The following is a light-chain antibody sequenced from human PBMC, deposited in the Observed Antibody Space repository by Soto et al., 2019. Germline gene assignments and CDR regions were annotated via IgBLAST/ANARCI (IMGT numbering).Light chain of an antibody. Sequence: EIVLTQSPATLSLSPGERATLSCRASQSFNNYLAWYQQRPGQAPRLLIHDASYRATGIPARFSGSGTGTDFTLNISSLETEDFAVYYRQHRYGFPFGPGTKVDI. CDR1: QSFNNY. CDR2: DAS. V-gene: IGKV3-11*01. CDR3: QHRYGFP. J-gene: IGKJ3*01.